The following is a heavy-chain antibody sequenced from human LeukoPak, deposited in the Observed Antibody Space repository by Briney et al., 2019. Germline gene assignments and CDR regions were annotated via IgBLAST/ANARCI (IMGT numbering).Heavy chain of an antibody. CDR2: ISGSGGSA. Sequence: PGGSLRLSCAASGFTFSSYAMSWVRQAPGKGLEWVSAISGSGGSAYYAESVKGRFTISRDNSKNTVYMQMNSLRAEDTALYYCAKASGGSYYGTFFDSWGQGTLVTVSS. J-gene: IGHJ4*02. D-gene: IGHD3-10*01. CDR1: GFTFSSYA. V-gene: IGHV3-23*01. CDR3: AKASGGSYYGTFFDS.